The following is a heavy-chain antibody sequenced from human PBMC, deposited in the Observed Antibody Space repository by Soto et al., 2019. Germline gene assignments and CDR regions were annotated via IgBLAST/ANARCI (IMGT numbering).Heavy chain of an antibody. D-gene: IGHD3-9*01. J-gene: IGHJ3*02. CDR1: GFTFSSYA. CDR3: GKDQPGYDILTGYFFDI. V-gene: IGHV3-23*01. CDR2: ISGSGGST. Sequence: EVQLLESGGGLVQPGGSLRLSCAASGFTFSSYAMSWVRQAPGKGLEWVSAISGSGGSTYYADSVKGRFTISRDNSKNTLYLQMNSLRAEDTAVYYCGKDQPGYDILTGYFFDIWGQGTMVTVSS.